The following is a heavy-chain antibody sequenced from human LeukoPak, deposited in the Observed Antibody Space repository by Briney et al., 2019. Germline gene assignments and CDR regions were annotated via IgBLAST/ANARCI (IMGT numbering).Heavy chain of an antibody. CDR1: GGTFSSYA. CDR2: IIPIFGTA. D-gene: IGHD3-22*01. V-gene: IGHV1-69*13. J-gene: IGHJ4*02. CDR3: ARMNYYDSSGYYPSFDY. Sequence: SVKVSCKASGGTFSSYAISWVRQAPGQGLEWMGGIIPIFGTANYAQKFQGRVTITADESTSTANMELSSLRSEDTAVCYCARMNYYDSSGYYPSFDYWGQGTLVTVSS.